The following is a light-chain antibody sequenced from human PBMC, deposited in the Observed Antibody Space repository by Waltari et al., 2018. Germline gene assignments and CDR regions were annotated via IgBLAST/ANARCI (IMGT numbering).Light chain of an antibody. J-gene: IGLJ3*02. CDR3: ISYTTSNTWV. CDR1: SSDVGGYNY. Sequence: QSALTQPASVSGSPGQSITISCTGSSSDVGGYNYVSWYQQHPGKAPKLMTYHVSERPSGVAIRFSGSKSGNTASLTISGLQAEDEADYYCISYTTSNTWVFGGGTKLTVL. V-gene: IGLV2-14*01. CDR2: HVS.